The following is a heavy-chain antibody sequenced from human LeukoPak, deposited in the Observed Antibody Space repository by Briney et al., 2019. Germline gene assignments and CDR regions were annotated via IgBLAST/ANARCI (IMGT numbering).Heavy chain of an antibody. D-gene: IGHD6-19*01. Sequence: SETLSLTCTVSGGSISSSSYYWSWIRQPPGKGLEWIGEINHSGSTNYNPSLKSRVTISVDTSKNQFSLKLSSVTAADTAVYYCARGQSSGWYGRSYYYYYMDVWGKGTTVTVSS. V-gene: IGHV4-39*07. J-gene: IGHJ6*03. CDR2: INHSGST. CDR1: GGSISSSSYY. CDR3: ARGQSSGWYGRSYYYYYMDV.